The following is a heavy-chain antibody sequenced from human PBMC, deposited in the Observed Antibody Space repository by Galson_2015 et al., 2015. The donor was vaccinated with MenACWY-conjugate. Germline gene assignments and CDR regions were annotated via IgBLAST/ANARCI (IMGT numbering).Heavy chain of an antibody. Sequence: ETLSLTCTVSGGSISSYYWSWIRQPPGKGLEWIGYIYYSGSTNYNPSLKSRVTMSVDTSKNQFSLKLSSVTAADTAVYYCARHRAHRDSSGYYYLGYYFDYWGQGTLVTVSS. D-gene: IGHD3-22*01. CDR1: GGSISSYY. CDR3: ARHRAHRDSSGYYYLGYYFDY. V-gene: IGHV4-59*08. CDR2: IYYSGST. J-gene: IGHJ4*02.